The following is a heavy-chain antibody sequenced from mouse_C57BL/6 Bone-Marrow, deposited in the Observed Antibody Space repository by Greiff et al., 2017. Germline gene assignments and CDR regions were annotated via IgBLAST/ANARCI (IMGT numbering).Heavy chain of an antibody. CDR3: ARDCDCGSSPSDY. V-gene: IGHV1-64*01. Sequence: QVQLQQPGAELVKPGASVKLSCKASGYTFTSYWMHWVKQRPGQGLEWIGMIYPYSGSTNYNEKFKSKATLTVDKSSSTAYMQLSSLTSEDSAVYYYARDCDCGSSPSDYWGKGTTVTVSS. CDR1: GYTFTSYW. CDR2: IYPYSGST. J-gene: IGHJ2*01. D-gene: IGHD2-13*01.